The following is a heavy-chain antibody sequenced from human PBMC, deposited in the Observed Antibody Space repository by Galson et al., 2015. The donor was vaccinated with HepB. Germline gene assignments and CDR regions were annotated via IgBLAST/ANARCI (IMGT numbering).Heavy chain of an antibody. V-gene: IGHV1-2*06. Sequence: SVKVSCKASGYTFTGYYIHWVRQAPGQGLERLGRINPNSGVTNYAQKFQGGVTMTRDTAISTAYLELSRLTSDDTAVYHCAKERGAGSWYLQYWGQGTLVTVSS. CDR3: AKERGAGSWYLQY. D-gene: IGHD6-13*01. J-gene: IGHJ1*01. CDR1: GYTFTGYY. CDR2: INPNSGVT.